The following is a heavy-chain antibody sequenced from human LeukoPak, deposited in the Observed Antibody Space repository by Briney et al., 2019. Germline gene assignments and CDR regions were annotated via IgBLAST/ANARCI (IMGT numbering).Heavy chain of an antibody. Sequence: GGSLRLSCAASGFTFSSYGMHWVRQAPGKGLEWVAVISYDGSNKYYADSVKGRFTISRDNSKNTLYLQMNSLRAEDTAVYYCAKTSRPRRWESYFDYWGQGTLVTVSS. CDR3: AKTSRPRRWESYFDY. J-gene: IGHJ4*02. CDR1: GFTFSSYG. D-gene: IGHD1-26*01. CDR2: ISYDGSNK. V-gene: IGHV3-30*18.